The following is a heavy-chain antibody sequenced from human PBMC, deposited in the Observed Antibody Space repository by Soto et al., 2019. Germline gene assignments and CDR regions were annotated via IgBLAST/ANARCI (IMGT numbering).Heavy chain of an antibody. J-gene: IGHJ6*02. CDR2: MNPNSGNT. CDR3: ARASYLYYYYALAV. D-gene: IGHD2-2*02. Sequence: ASVKVSCKASGYTFTSYDINWVRQAPGQGLECMGWMNPNSGNTGYAQKFQGRVTMTRNTSISTAYMELSSLRSEDTAVYYCARASYLYYYYALAVWGQGTTVTVSS. V-gene: IGHV1-8*01. CDR1: GYTFTSYD.